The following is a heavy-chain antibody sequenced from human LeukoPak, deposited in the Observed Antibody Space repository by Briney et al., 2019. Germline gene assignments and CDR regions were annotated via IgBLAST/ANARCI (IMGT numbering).Heavy chain of an antibody. CDR2: ISGRGDST. CDR1: GFTFSSYA. V-gene: IGHV3-23*01. J-gene: IGHJ4*02. CDR3: AKGPHSGSFDY. D-gene: IGHD2-15*01. Sequence: PGGYLRLSCAASGFTFSSYAMSWVRQAPGKGLDWVSAISGRGDSTYYADSVKGRFTISRDNSKNTLYLQMNSLRAEDTAEYYCAKGPHSGSFDYWGQGTLVTVSS.